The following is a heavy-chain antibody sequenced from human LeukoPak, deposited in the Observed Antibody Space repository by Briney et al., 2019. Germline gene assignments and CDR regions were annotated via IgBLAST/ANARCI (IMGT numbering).Heavy chain of an antibody. D-gene: IGHD3-10*01. J-gene: IGHJ4*02. CDR3: ARYLVRGATYYFDY. CDR2: IYHSGST. V-gene: IGHV4-30-2*05. Sequence: SETLSLTCTVSGGSISSGGYYWSWIRQPPGKGLEWIGYIYHSGSTYYNPSLKSRVSMSVDTSKNQFSLKVDSVTAADTAVYYCARYLVRGATYYFDYWGQGTQVTVSS. CDR1: GGSISSGGYY.